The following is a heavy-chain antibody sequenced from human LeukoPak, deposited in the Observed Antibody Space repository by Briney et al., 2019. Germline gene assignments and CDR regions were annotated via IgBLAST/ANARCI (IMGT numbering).Heavy chain of an antibody. V-gene: IGHV3-20*04. J-gene: IGHJ4*02. CDR1: GFTFDDYG. D-gene: IGHD3-10*01. CDR2: INWNGGST. Sequence: GGSVRLSCAASGFTFDDYGMSWVRQAPGKGLGWVSGINWNGGSTGYADSVKGRFTISRDNAKNSLYLQMNSLRAEDTALYYCARDTYGSVSPFDYWGQGTLVTVSS. CDR3: ARDTYGSVSPFDY.